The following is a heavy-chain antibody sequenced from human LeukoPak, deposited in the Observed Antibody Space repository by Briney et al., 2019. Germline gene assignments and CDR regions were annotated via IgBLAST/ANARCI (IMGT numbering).Heavy chain of an antibody. D-gene: IGHD3-9*01. CDR2: IYYSGST. CDR1: GGSISGSSYY. J-gene: IGHJ4*02. V-gene: IGHV4-39*07. Sequence: SETLSLTCTVSGGSISGSSYYWGWIRQPPGKGLEWIGSIYYSGSTYYNPSLKSRVTISVDTSKNQFSLKLRSVTAADTAVYYCARVTGYTIEDYFDYWGQGTLVTVSS. CDR3: ARVTGYTIEDYFDY.